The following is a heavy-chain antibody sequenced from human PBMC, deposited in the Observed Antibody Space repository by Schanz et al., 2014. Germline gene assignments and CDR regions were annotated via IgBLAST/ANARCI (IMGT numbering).Heavy chain of an antibody. Sequence: VQLLESGGGLVRPGGSLRLSCAASGFIFSNYGMHWVRQAPGKGLEWVAVIWSDGSGKYYADSVKGRFTISRDSPKNTLYLQMNSLRAEDTALYYCARLPVGYGSGIWDVWGQGTSVTVSS. D-gene: IGHD3-10*01. V-gene: IGHV3-33*01. CDR1: GFIFSNYG. CDR2: IWSDGSGK. J-gene: IGHJ6*02. CDR3: ARLPVGYGSGIWDV.